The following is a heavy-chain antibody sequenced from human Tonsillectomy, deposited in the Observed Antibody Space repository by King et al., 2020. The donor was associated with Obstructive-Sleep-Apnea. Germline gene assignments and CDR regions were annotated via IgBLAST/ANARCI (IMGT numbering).Heavy chain of an antibody. CDR1: GFTFSNYA. Sequence: VQLVESGGGLLQPGGSLRLSCVASGFTFSNYAMSWVRQAPGKVLEWVSSLGGSGDLTFYSDSVKGRFTISRDNSKNTLYLQMNCLRAEDTAIYYCAKGKQWLGLFDYWGQGTLVAVSS. CDR3: AKGKQWLGLFDY. CDR2: LGGSGDLT. V-gene: IGHV3-23*04. D-gene: IGHD6-19*01. J-gene: IGHJ4*02.